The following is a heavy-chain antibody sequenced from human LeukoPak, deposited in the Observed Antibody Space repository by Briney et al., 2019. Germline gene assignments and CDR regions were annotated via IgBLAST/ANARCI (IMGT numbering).Heavy chain of an antibody. CDR2: ISGSGGST. D-gene: IGHD3-16*01. CDR3: AKGSSWGGRYYVDY. CDR1: AFTFSSYA. V-gene: IGHV3-23*01. Sequence: GGSLRLSCAASAFTFSSYAMNWVRQAPGRGLEWVSAISGSGGSTHYADSVKGRFTISRDNSKNTLYLQMNSLRAEDTAVYYCAKGSSWGGRYYVDYWGQGTLVTVSS. J-gene: IGHJ4*02.